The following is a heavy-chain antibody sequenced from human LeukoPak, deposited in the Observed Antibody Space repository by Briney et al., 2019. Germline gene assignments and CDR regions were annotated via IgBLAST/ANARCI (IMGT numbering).Heavy chain of an antibody. D-gene: IGHD1-14*01. V-gene: IGHV1-69*04. CDR3: ARGRNPLRGYYYYYGVDV. Sequence: ASVKVSCKASGGTFSSYAISWVRQAPGQGLEWMGRIIPILGIANYAQKFQGRVTITADKSTSTAYMELSSLRSEDTAVYYCARGRNPLRGYYYYYGVDVWGQGTTVTVSS. CDR1: GGTFSSYA. CDR2: IIPILGIA. J-gene: IGHJ6*02.